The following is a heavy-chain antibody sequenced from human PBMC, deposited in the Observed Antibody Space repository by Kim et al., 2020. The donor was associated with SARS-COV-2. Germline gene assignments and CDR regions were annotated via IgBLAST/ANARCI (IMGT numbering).Heavy chain of an antibody. V-gene: IGHV1-69*13. CDR2: IIPIFGTA. CDR3: ARGGYSLRLYYYYGMEV. Sequence: SVKVSCKASGGTFSSYAISWVRQAPGQGLEWMGGIIPIFGTANYAQKFQGRVTITADESTSTAYMELSSLRSEDTAVYYCARGGYSLRLYYYYGMEVWGQGTTVTVSS. D-gene: IGHD5-18*01. CDR1: GGTFSSYA. J-gene: IGHJ6*02.